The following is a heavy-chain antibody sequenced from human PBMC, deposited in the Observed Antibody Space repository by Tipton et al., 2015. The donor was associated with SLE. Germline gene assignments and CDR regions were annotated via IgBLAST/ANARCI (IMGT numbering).Heavy chain of an antibody. V-gene: IGHV4-39*01. J-gene: IGHJ4*02. CDR1: GGAISSSGFY. D-gene: IGHD3-16*01. CDR2: AFYTGST. CDR3: ARMEGMITYGGIAGL. Sequence: TLSLTCSVSGGAISSSGFYWGWIRQPPSKELEWIGNAFYTGSTYYSPSLRSRVTISVDTSKNQFSLTLSSVTAADTAVYYCARMEGMITYGGIAGLWGQGTVVTVSS.